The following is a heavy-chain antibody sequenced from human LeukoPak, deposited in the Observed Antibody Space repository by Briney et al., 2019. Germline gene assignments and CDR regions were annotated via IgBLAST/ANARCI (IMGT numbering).Heavy chain of an antibody. CDR2: ISSSSSYT. CDR1: GFTFSDYY. D-gene: IGHD3-10*01. Sequence: GGSLRLSCPASGFTFSDYYISWIRQAPGKGLEWVSYISSSSSYTNYADSVKGRFTISRDNAKNSLYLQMNSLRAEDTAVYYCAYMVLGGGIDPWGQGTLVTVSS. V-gene: IGHV3-11*03. CDR3: AYMVLGGGIDP. J-gene: IGHJ5*02.